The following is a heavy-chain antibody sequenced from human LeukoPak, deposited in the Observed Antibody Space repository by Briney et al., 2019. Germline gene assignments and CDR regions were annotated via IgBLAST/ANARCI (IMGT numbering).Heavy chain of an antibody. Sequence: SETLSLTCAVSGGSISSYYWSWIRQPAGKAPEWIGRIYSSGIINYNPSLKSRVTMSLDNSKNQLSLKLSYVTAADTAVYYCARDTGKSGYPDYWGQGTLVTVSS. D-gene: IGHD3-3*01. J-gene: IGHJ4*02. CDR1: GGSISSYY. V-gene: IGHV4-4*07. CDR3: ARDTGKSGYPDY. CDR2: IYSSGII.